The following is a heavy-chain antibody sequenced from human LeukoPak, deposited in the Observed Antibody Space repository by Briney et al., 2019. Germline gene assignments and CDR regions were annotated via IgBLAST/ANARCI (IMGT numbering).Heavy chain of an antibody. D-gene: IGHD3-22*01. V-gene: IGHV3-73*01. CDR1: GFTFSGSA. CDR3: TRLGYDSSDYYYYYMDV. Sequence: GGSLRLSCAASGFTFSGSAMHWVRKASGKGLEWVGRIRSKANSYATAYAASVKGRFTISRDDSKNTAYPQMNSLKTEDTAVYYCTRLGYDSSDYYYYYMDVWGKGTTVTISS. J-gene: IGHJ6*03. CDR2: IRSKANSYAT.